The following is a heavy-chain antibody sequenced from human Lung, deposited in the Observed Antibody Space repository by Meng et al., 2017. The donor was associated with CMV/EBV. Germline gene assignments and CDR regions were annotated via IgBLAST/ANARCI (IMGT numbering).Heavy chain of an antibody. Sequence: QVQLVDAGGGLVNRGGSLGLSCADSGFTFSDYYMSWIRQAPGKGLEWVSYISSSSSYTNYADSVKGRFTISRDNAKNSLYLQMNSLRAEDTAVYYCARAGVGTGSSGVYWGQGTLVTVSS. J-gene: IGHJ4*02. CDR2: ISSSSSYT. D-gene: IGHD1-26*01. CDR1: GFTFSDYY. V-gene: IGHV3-11*06. CDR3: ARAGVGTGSSGVY.